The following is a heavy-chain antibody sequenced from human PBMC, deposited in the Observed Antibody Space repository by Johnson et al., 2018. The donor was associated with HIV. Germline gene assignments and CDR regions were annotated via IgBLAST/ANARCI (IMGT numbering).Heavy chain of an antibody. Sequence: QEKLVESGGGVVQPGRSLRLSCAASGFTVSRNYMSWVRQAPGKGLEWVAVISYDGSNKYYADSVKGRFTISRDNSKNTLYLQMNSLRAEDTAVYYCARSYCSGGSCRIHDAFDIWGLGTKVTVSS. CDR2: ISYDGSNK. J-gene: IGHJ3*02. CDR3: ARSYCSGGSCRIHDAFDI. CDR1: GFTVSRNY. V-gene: IGHV3-30*03. D-gene: IGHD2-15*01.